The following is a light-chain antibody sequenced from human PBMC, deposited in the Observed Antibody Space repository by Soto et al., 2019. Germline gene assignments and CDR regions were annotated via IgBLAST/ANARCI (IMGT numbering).Light chain of an antibody. Sequence: DIVLPQSSSHLSWSTGEGPKISWDASQSVSSSYLAWYQQKPGQAPRLLIYGASNRATGIPDRFSGSGSGTDFTLTISRLEPEDFAVYYCQQYGSSGTFGQGTKVDIK. CDR2: GAS. CDR1: QSVSSSY. V-gene: IGKV3-20*01. J-gene: IGKJ1*01. CDR3: QQYGSSGT.